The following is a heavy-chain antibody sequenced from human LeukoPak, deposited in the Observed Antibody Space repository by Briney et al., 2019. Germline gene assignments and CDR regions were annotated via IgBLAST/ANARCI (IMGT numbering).Heavy chain of an antibody. Sequence: AETLSLTCAVSGVSISSSSYYWGWIPQPPGKGLEWIGSIYYSGSTYYNPSLKSRVTISVDTSKNQFSLKLSSVTAADTAVYYCARQDNSGYLSYFQHWGQGTLVTVSS. CDR1: GVSISSSSYY. D-gene: IGHD3-22*01. CDR3: ARQDNSGYLSYFQH. CDR2: IYYSGST. V-gene: IGHV4-39*01. J-gene: IGHJ1*01.